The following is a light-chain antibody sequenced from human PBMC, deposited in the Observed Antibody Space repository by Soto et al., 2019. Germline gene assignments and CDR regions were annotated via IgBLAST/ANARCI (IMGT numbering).Light chain of an antibody. CDR1: QGIGND. CDR2: AAS. CDR3: LQDYNYPWT. Sequence: AIQMTQSPSSLSASVGDRVTITCRASQGIGNDLGWYQQKPGKAPKRLIYAASTLQSGVPSRFSGSGSGTEFTLTISSLQPEDFATYYCLQDYNYPWTLGQGTKVEIK. J-gene: IGKJ1*01. V-gene: IGKV1-6*01.